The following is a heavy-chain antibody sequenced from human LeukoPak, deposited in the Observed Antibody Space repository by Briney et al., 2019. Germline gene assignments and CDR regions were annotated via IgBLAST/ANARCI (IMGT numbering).Heavy chain of an antibody. CDR2: IYYSGST. Sequence: PSETLSLTCTVSGGSISSSSYYWGWIRQPPGKGLEWIGSIYYSGSTYYNPSLKSRVTISVDTSKNQFSLKLTSVTAADTAIYYCLRDKAGSFYGSGGYHFYYNGMDVWGQGTAVTVSS. D-gene: IGHD3-10*01. CDR1: GGSISSSSYY. J-gene: IGHJ6*02. V-gene: IGHV4-39*07. CDR3: LRDKAGSFYGSGGYHFYYNGMDV.